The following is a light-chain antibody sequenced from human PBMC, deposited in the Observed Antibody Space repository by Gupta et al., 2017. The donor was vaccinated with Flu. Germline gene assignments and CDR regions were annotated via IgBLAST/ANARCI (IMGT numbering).Light chain of an antibody. Sequence: DIQMTQSPSTLSASVGDRVTITCRASQSISDWLAWYQQKPGRAPKLLIYKASTVERGVPARFSGSGSETEFTLTISSLQPDDFATYYCQHDNSYPFTFGHGTKVEIK. CDR2: KAS. J-gene: IGKJ3*01. CDR1: QSISDW. V-gene: IGKV1-5*03. CDR3: QHDNSYPFT.